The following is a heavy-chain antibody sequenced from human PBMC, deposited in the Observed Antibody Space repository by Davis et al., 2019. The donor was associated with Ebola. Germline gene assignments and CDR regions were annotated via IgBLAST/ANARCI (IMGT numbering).Heavy chain of an antibody. V-gene: IGHV3-21*01. CDR3: ARDGMGHIVATIAPLDY. CDR2: ISSDSDYI. Sequence: GESLKISCAASGFTFSTYSMSWVRQAPGKGLEWVSSISSDSDYIYYADSAKGRFTISRDNAKNSLYLQMNSLRDEDTAVYYCARDGMGHIVATIAPLDYWGQGTLVTASS. J-gene: IGHJ4*02. CDR1: GFTFSTYS. D-gene: IGHD5-12*01.